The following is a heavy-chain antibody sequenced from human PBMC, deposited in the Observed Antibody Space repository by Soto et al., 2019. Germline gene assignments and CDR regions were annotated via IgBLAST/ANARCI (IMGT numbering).Heavy chain of an antibody. D-gene: IGHD6-19*01. CDR1: GGTFGRNA. CDR3: ARPQGSGWRFNALDF. J-gene: IGHJ3*01. V-gene: IGHV1-69*01. Sequence: QVVLVQSGAEVKNPGSSVKVSCKASGGTFGRNALNWVRQAPGQGCEWMGGIIPMFDTANHAQKFRDRIMITADESTNTAYLELKDLRSEDTAIYYCARPQGSGWRFNALDFWGQGTMVTVSS. CDR2: IIPMFDTA.